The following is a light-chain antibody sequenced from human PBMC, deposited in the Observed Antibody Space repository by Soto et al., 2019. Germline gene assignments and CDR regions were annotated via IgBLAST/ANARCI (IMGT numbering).Light chain of an antibody. CDR2: GAS. J-gene: IGKJ4*01. V-gene: IGKV3D-15*01. CDR3: QQYGSSPRLT. Sequence: EIVMTQSPATLSVSPGGRATLSCGASQSVSSNLAWYQQKPGQAPRLLIYGASTRATGIPDRFSGSGSGTDFTLTISSLQSEDFAVYYCQQYGSSPRLTFGGGTKVDIK. CDR1: QSVSSN.